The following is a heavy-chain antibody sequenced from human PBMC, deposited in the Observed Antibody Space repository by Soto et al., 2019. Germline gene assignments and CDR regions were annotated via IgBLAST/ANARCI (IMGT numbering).Heavy chain of an antibody. D-gene: IGHD2-2*01. CDR2: IIPIFGTA. V-gene: IGHV1-69*01. Sequence: QVQLVQSGAEVKKPGSSVKVSCKASGGTFSSYAISWVRQAPGQGLEWMGGIIPIFGTANYAQKFQGRVTITADESTSTAYMELSSLRSEDTAVYYCARVSCSSTSCHPTPPYYYYGMDVWGQGTTVTVSS. CDR1: GGTFSSYA. J-gene: IGHJ6*02. CDR3: ARVSCSSTSCHPTPPYYYYGMDV.